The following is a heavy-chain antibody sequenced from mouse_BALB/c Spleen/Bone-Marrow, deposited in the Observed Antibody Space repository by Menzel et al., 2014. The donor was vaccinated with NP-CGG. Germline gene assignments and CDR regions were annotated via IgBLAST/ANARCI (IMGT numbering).Heavy chain of an antibody. CDR2: ISSCSITI. V-gene: IGHV5-17*02. J-gene: IGHJ2*01. Sequence: LENSRGGLAQPGGSRNLSCAASGFTFSSFGINWVRQAPDKGLAGVAYISSCSITIYYGDTVMGRFTITRDNPKNALFLQMTSLRSEDTATYYCVRSGSSSGYFDYWGQGTTLTVSS. D-gene: IGHD1-1*01. CDR1: GFTFSSFG. CDR3: VRSGSSSGYFDY.